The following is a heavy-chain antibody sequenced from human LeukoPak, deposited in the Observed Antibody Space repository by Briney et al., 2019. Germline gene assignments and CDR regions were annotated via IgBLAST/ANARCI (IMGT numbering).Heavy chain of an antibody. V-gene: IGHV3-33*01. D-gene: IGHD6-13*01. Sequence: GGSLRLSCAASGFTFSRYGMHWVRQAPGKGLEWVALIWFDGTNENYGDSVNGRFTISRDNSKNTVYLEMSSLRAEDTVIYYCARVRDSRDSDASDTWGQGTMVTISS. CDR3: ARVRDSRDSDASDT. CDR2: IWFDGTNE. J-gene: IGHJ3*02. CDR1: GFTFSRYG.